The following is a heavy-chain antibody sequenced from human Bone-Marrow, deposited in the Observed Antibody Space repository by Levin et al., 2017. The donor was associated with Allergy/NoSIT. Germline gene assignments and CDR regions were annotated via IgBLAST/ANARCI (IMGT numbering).Heavy chain of an antibody. V-gene: IGHV3-53*01. D-gene: IGHD4-17*01. CDR1: GFSVSDNY. J-gene: IGHJ4*02. CDR2: IYGAGRT. Sequence: GESLKISCAASGFSVSDNYMSWVRQAPRKGLEWVSLIYGAGRTRYADSVKGRFTISRDNSKNTLYLHMNSLRAEDTAVYYCARELSFGDYVLGYWGQGTLVTVSS. CDR3: ARELSFGDYVLGY.